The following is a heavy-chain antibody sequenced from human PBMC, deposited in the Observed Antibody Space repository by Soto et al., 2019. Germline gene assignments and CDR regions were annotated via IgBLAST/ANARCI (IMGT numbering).Heavy chain of an antibody. V-gene: IGHV4-31*03. CDR3: ASLPPPARWFDP. Sequence: TLSLTCTVSVGSISSGGYYWSWIRQHPGKGLEWIGYIYYSGSTYYNPSLKSRVTISVDTSKNQFSLKLSSVTAADTAVYYCASLPPPARWFDPWGQGTLVTVSS. CDR2: IYYSGST. CDR1: VGSISSGGYY. D-gene: IGHD6-25*01. J-gene: IGHJ5*02.